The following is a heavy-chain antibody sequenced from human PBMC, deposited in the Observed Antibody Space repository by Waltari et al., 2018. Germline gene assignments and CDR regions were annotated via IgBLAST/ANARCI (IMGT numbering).Heavy chain of an antibody. V-gene: IGHV3-73*02. J-gene: IGHJ6*02. CDR2: IRSKANNYAT. D-gene: IGHD3-10*01. Sequence: EVHLVESGGGWVQPGGSLQLSCAASGFTFSDFTMYWVRQASGKGLEWVGHIRSKANNYATGNAASVKGRFTVSRDDSKNTAYLQMNSLRTEDTAIYYCTNFMSGWGQGTTVTVSS. CDR3: TNFMSG. CDR1: GFTFSDFT.